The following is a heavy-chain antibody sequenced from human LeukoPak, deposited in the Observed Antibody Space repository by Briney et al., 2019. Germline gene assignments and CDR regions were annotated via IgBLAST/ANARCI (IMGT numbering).Heavy chain of an antibody. CDR2: IYYSGST. CDR1: GSSISSSSYY. V-gene: IGHV4-39*01. D-gene: IGHD6-13*01. J-gene: IGHJ2*01. CDR3: AVYSSSWYRYFDL. Sequence: SETQSLTCTVSGSSISSSSYYWGWIRQPPGKGLEWIGSIYYSGSTYYNPSLKSRVTISVDTSKNQFSLKLSSVTAADTAVYYCAVYSSSWYRYFDLWGRGTLVTVSS.